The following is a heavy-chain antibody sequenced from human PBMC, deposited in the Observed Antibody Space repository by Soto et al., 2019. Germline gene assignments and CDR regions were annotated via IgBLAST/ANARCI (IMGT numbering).Heavy chain of an antibody. CDR3: ARLYSTSTGSRWFDP. Sequence: EVQLVESGGGLVQPGGSLRLSCAACGFIFSTYSMNWVRQAPGKGLEWISFINSGSTSIYYADSVRGRFTISRDNAANSLFLQMNSLRDEDTAVYYCARLYSTSTGSRWFDPWGQGALVTVSS. D-gene: IGHD6-13*01. CDR1: GFIFSTYS. V-gene: IGHV3-48*02. J-gene: IGHJ5*02. CDR2: INSGSTSI.